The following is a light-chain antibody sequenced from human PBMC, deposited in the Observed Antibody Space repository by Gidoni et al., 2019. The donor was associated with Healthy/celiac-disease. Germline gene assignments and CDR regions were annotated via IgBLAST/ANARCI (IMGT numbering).Light chain of an antibody. Sequence: EIVLTQSPGTLSLSPGESATLSCRASQSVSSSYLAWYQQKPGQAPRLLIYGASSRATGIPDRFSGSGSGTDFTLTISRLEPEDFAVYYCQQYGSPGAFGQGTKVEIK. V-gene: IGKV3-20*01. CDR3: QQYGSPGA. CDR2: GAS. J-gene: IGKJ1*01. CDR1: QSVSSSY.